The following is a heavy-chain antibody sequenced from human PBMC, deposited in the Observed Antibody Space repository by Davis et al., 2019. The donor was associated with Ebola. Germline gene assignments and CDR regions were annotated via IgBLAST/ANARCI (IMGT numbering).Heavy chain of an antibody. V-gene: IGHV3-74*01. CDR2: INSDGSTT. D-gene: IGHD1/OR15-1a*01. J-gene: IGHJ4*02. Sequence: HTGGSLRLSCAASGFSLSSYWMHWVRQAPGKGLVWVSRINSDGSTTSYADSVKGRFTISRDIAKNTLYLQMDSLRVEDTAVYHCARVSKQGSWDYWGQGTPVTVSS. CDR1: GFSLSSYW. CDR3: ARVSKQGSWDY.